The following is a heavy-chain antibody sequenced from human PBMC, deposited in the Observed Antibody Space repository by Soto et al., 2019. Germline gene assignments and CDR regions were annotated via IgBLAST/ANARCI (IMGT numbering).Heavy chain of an antibody. Sequence: SQTLSLTCAISGDSVSDNSAAWNWIRQSPSRGLEWLGRTYYRSKWYSDYAVSVKSRITIKPDTSKYQFSLQLNFVTPEDSAVYYCARDGYSSSYDFDYWGQGIPVTVSS. CDR3: ARDGYSSSYDFDY. V-gene: IGHV6-1*01. J-gene: IGHJ4*02. CDR1: GDSVSDNSAA. D-gene: IGHD6-6*01. CDR2: TYYRSKWYS.